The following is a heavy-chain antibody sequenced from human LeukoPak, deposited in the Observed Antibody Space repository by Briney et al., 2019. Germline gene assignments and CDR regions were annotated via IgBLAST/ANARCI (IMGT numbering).Heavy chain of an antibody. Sequence: GGSLRLSCAASGFTFSSYGMHWARQAPGKGLEWVAVIWYDGSNKYYADSVKGRFTISRDNSKNTLYLQMNSLRAEDTAVYYCARDSPSFFDWLDAFDIWGQGTMVTVSS. D-gene: IGHD3-9*01. CDR2: IWYDGSNK. CDR3: ARDSPSFFDWLDAFDI. V-gene: IGHV3-33*01. CDR1: GFTFSSYG. J-gene: IGHJ3*02.